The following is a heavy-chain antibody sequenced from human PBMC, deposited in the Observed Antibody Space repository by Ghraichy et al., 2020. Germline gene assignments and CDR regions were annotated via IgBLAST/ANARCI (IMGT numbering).Heavy chain of an antibody. J-gene: IGHJ4*01. Sequence: LSLTCAAYEFSVSISVIHWVRKAPGQGLAWFASVRRAEVPKTYTDSVKGRFTISGENSKTTLYLQMNSLRVDDTALYYCAVTAAQATKWEYYFDSWGHGAQVTVTS. CDR2: VRRAEVPK. CDR1: EFSVSISV. CDR3: AVTAAQATKWEYYFDS. V-gene: IGHV3-30*02. D-gene: IGHD2-2*01.